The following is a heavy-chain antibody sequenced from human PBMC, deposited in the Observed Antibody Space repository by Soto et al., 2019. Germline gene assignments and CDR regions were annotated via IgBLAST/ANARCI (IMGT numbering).Heavy chain of an antibody. Sequence: ELQLVESGGGLVQPGGSLRLSCAASGFTFSSYSMNWVRQAPGKGLEWVSYISSSSSTIYYADSVKGRFTISRDNAKNSLYLQMNILRAEDRAVYYCARDRGRVVTTYAFDIWGQGTMVTVSS. V-gene: IGHV3-48*01. CDR2: ISSSSSTI. CDR3: ARDRGRVVTTYAFDI. D-gene: IGHD2-21*02. CDR1: GFTFSSYS. J-gene: IGHJ3*02.